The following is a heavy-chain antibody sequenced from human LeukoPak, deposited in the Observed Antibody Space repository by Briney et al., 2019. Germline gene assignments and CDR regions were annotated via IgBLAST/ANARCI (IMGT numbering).Heavy chain of an antibody. J-gene: IGHJ6*02. CDR2: IYHSGST. CDR3: ARRRRNYYYYGMDV. Sequence: SQTLSLTCAVSGGSISSGGYSWRWIRQPPGKGLEWIGYIYHSGSTYYNPSLKSRVTISVDRSKNQFSLKLSSVTAADTAVYYCARRRRNYYYYGMDVWGQGTTVTVSS. CDR1: GGSISSGGYS. V-gene: IGHV4-30-2*01. D-gene: IGHD6-25*01.